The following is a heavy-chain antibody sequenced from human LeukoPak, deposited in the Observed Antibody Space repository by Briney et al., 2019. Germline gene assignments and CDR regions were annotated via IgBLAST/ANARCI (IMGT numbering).Heavy chain of an antibody. D-gene: IGHD1-1*01. V-gene: IGHV1-8*01. CDR3: ARGVTGTTSGWFDP. CDR1: GYTFTSYD. J-gene: IGHJ5*02. CDR2: MNPNSGNT. Sequence: GASVKVSCKASGYTFTSYDINWVRQATGQGLEWMGWMNPNSGNTGYAQKFQGRVTMTRNTSISTAYMELSSLRSEDTAVYSCARGVTGTTSGWFDPWGQGTLVTVSS.